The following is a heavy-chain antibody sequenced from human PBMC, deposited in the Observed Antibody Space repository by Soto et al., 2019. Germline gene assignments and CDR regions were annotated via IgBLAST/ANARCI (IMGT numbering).Heavy chain of an antibody. CDR2: SQYSGTT. J-gene: IGHJ4*02. D-gene: IGHD2-2*01. CDR1: GDSFSSGSYY. V-gene: IGHV4-61*01. Sequence: SETLSLTCTVSGDSFSSGSYYGSWSRPPPGRGLELIAYSQYSGTTNYNPSLKSRFTISVDTSKNQFSLKLTSVTAADTAMFYCARGGGYCGTTRCYTYVFDYWGQGAMVTVSS. CDR3: ARGGGYCGTTRCYTYVFDY.